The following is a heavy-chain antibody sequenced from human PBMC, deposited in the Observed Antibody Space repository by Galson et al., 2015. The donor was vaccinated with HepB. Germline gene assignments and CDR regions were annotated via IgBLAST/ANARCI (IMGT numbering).Heavy chain of an antibody. CDR2: VNWNSDDI. D-gene: IGHD6-13*01. CDR3: VKGSGAGGLTWFDS. J-gene: IGHJ5*01. CDR1: GFTFDDYA. Sequence: SLRLSCAASGFTFDDYALYWVRQPPGKGLQWVSSVNWNSDDIAYAESVKGRFTISRDNAKNSLYLEVNSLRPEDTALYYCVKGSGAGGLTWFDSWGQGTLVSVST. V-gene: IGHV3-9*01.